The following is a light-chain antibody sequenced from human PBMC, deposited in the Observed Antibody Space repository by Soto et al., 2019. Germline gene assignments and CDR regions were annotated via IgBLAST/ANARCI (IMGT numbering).Light chain of an antibody. CDR1: QDISNY. CDR3: LQYHYWWT. J-gene: IGKJ1*01. CDR2: DAS. V-gene: IGKV1-33*01. Sequence: DIQMTQSPSSLSASVGDRVTITCQASQDISNYLNWYQQKPGKAPKLLIYDASNLETGVPSRFSGSGSGTEFTLTISSLQSEDFAVYYCLQYHYWWTFGQGTKVEIK.